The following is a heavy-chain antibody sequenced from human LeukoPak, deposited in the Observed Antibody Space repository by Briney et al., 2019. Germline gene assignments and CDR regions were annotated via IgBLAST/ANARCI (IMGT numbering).Heavy chain of an antibody. J-gene: IGHJ4*02. V-gene: IGHV4-39*01. CDR2: TNYSGST. CDR3: ARLCIAVAGDFDY. D-gene: IGHD6-19*01. CDR1: GGSISSSSYY. Sequence: SETLSLTCTVSGGSISSSSYYWGWIRPPPGQGLEWLGCTNYSGSTYYNPSLNCSVTMSVDTSKHQFSLKLGSVTAVDTAVYYGARLCIAVAGDFDYWGQGTLVSVA.